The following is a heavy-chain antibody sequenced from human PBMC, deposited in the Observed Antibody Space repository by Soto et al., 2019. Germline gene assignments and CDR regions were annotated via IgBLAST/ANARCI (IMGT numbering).Heavy chain of an antibody. Sequence: SETLSLTCTVSGGSVSSGIYYWSWIRQPPGKGLEWIGYIYYSGSTNYNPSLKSRVTISVDTSKNQFSLKLSSVTAADTAVYYCARGRGYYYYYYGMDVWGQGTTVTVSS. J-gene: IGHJ6*02. CDR1: GGSVSSGIYY. CDR3: ARGRGYYYYYYGMDV. V-gene: IGHV4-61*01. CDR2: IYYSGST. D-gene: IGHD5-18*01.